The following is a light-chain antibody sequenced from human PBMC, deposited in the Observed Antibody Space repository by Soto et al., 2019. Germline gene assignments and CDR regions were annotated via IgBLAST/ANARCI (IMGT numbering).Light chain of an antibody. Sequence: QSALTQPPSASGSPGQSVTISCTGTGSDVGGYNYVSWYQQHPGKAPKLIIYEVSQRPSGVPDRFSGSKSGNTASLTVSGLQAEYEADYYCSSYAGSNLWVFGGGTKXTV. CDR3: SSYAGSNLWV. J-gene: IGLJ3*02. V-gene: IGLV2-8*01. CDR1: GSDVGGYNY. CDR2: EVS.